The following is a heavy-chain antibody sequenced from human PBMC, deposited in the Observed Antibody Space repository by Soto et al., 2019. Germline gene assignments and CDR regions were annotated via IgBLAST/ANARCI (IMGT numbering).Heavy chain of an antibody. V-gene: IGHV3-74*01. CDR3: ARELDCSGGSCYLNDAFDI. CDR1: GFTFSSYW. Sequence: PGGSLRLSCAASGFTFSSYWMHWVRQAPGKGLVWVSRINSDGSSTSYADSVKGRFTISRDNAKNTLYLQMNSLRAEDTAVYYCARELDCSGGSCYLNDAFDIWGQGTMVTVSS. J-gene: IGHJ3*02. CDR2: INSDGSST. D-gene: IGHD2-15*01.